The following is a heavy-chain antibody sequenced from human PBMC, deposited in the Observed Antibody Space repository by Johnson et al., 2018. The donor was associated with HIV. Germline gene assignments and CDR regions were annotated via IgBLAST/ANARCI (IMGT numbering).Heavy chain of an antibody. CDR2: ISYDGSNK. V-gene: IGHV3-30*04. J-gene: IGHJ3*02. CDR3: AKETPSSGGTFDI. D-gene: IGHD6-25*01. CDR1: GFTFSSYT. Sequence: QVQLVESGGGVVQPGRSLRLSCAASGFTFSSYTMYWVRQAPVKGLEWVAVISYDGSNKYYADSVKGRFTISRDNSKNTLYLQMNSLRAEDTAVYYCAKETPSSGGTFDIWGQGTMVTVSS.